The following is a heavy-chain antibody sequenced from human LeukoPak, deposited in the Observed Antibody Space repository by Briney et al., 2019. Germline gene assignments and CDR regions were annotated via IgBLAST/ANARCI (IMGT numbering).Heavy chain of an antibody. CDR1: GGSISSYY. Sequence: SETLSLTCTVSGGSISSYYWSWIRQPPGKGLERIGYIFYSGSINYNPSLKSRVTISADTSKNQFSLKLSSVTAADTAVYYCARTKVGWNSNWFDPWGQGTLVTVSS. V-gene: IGHV4-59*01. D-gene: IGHD1-7*01. CDR2: IFYSGSI. J-gene: IGHJ5*02. CDR3: ARTKVGWNSNWFDP.